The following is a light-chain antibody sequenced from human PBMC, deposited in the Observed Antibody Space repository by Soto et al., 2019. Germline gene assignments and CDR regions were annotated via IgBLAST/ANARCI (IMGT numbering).Light chain of an antibody. CDR2: DAS. CDR1: QTISTY. J-gene: IGKJ4*01. Sequence: DIPMTQSPSSLSASVGDRVTITCRASQTISTYVTWYQQKPGKAPKALISDASTLQSGVPSRFSGSGSGTDFTLIISSPQPEDVATYYCQQSFSSLLSFGGGTQVEIK. V-gene: IGKV1-39*01. CDR3: QQSFSSLLS.